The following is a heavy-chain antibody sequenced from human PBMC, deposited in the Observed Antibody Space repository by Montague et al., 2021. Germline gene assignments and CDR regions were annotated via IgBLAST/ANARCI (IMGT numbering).Heavy chain of an antibody. V-gene: IGHV3-13*01. CDR1: GFTFSTYD. CDR3: AREISGGSYAMDV. D-gene: IGHD3-16*01. CDR2: INTVGDT. Sequence: SLSLSWAASGFTFSTYDMHWVRQPAGKGLEWVSAINTVGDTSHLASAKGRLSISREYDNNSLYLQMNSLRAEDTAVYYCAREISGGSYAMDVWGRGTTVTVSS. J-gene: IGHJ6*02.